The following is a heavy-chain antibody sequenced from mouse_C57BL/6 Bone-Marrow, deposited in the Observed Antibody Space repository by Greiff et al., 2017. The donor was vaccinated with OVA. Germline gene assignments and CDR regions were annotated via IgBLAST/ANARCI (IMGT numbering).Heavy chain of an antibody. CDR1: GFTFSDYY. J-gene: IGHJ2*01. V-gene: IGHV5-12*01. CDR3: ARSYYGDY. CDR2: ISNGGGST. D-gene: IGHD2-10*01. Sequence: DVKLVESGGGLVQPGGSLKLSCAASGFTFSDYYMYWVRQTPEKRLEWVAYISNGGGSTYYPDTVKGRFTISRDNAKNTLYLQMSRLKSEDTAMYYCARSYYGDYWGQGTTLTVSS.